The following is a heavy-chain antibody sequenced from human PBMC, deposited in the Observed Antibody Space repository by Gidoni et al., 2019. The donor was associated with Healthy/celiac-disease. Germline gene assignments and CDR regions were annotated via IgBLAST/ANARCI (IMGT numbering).Heavy chain of an antibody. CDR3: AKIHCSGGSCYSLYYYYGMDV. Sequence: QVQLVESGGGVVQPGRSLRLSCAASGFTFSSYGMHWVRQAPGKGLEWVAVISYDGSNKYYADSVKGRFTISRDNSKNTLYLQMNSLRAEDTAVYYCAKIHCSGGSCYSLYYYYGMDVWGQGTTVTVSS. CDR1: GFTFSSYG. CDR2: ISYDGSNK. J-gene: IGHJ6*02. D-gene: IGHD2-15*01. V-gene: IGHV3-30*18.